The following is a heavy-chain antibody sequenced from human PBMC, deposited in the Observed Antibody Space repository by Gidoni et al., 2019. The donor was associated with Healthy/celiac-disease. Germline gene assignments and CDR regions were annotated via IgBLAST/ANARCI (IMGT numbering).Heavy chain of an antibody. V-gene: IGHV3-15*01. Sequence: EVQLVESGGGLVKPGGSLRLSCAASGFTFSNAWMSWVRQAPGKGLEWVGRIKSKTDGGTTDYAAPVKGRFTISRDDSKNTLYLQMNSLKTEDTAVYYCTTDCPSGGSCYGAVDYWGQGTLVTVSS. J-gene: IGHJ4*02. CDR1: GFTFSNAW. D-gene: IGHD2-15*01. CDR3: TTDCPSGGSCYGAVDY. CDR2: IKSKTDGGTT.